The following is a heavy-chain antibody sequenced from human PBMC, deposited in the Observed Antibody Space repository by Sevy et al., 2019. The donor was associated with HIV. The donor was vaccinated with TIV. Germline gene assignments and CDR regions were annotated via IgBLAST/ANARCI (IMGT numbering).Heavy chain of an antibody. CDR3: ARDSDNYDILTGYYPFDY. Sequence: ASVKVSCKASGYTFTSQYMHWVRQAPGQGLEWMGIINPSGGSTRYAQKFQGRVTMTRDTSTSTVYMELSSLRSEDTAVYYSARDSDNYDILTGYYPFDYWGQGTLVTVSS. CDR2: INPSGGST. V-gene: IGHV1-46*01. D-gene: IGHD3-9*01. CDR1: GYTFTSQY. J-gene: IGHJ4*02.